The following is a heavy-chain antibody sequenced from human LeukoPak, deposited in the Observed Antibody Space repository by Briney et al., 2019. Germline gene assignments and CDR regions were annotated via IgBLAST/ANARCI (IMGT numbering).Heavy chain of an antibody. CDR3: ARLPSSGSYYGDAFDI. CDR2: INHSGST. V-gene: IGHV4-34*01. Sequence: PSETLSLTCAVYGGSFSGYYWSWIRQPPGKGLEWIGEINHSGSTNYNPSLKSRVTISVDTSKNQFSLKLSSMTAADTAVYYCARLPSSGSYYGDAFDIWGQGTMVTVSS. J-gene: IGHJ3*02. D-gene: IGHD1-26*01. CDR1: GGSFSGYY.